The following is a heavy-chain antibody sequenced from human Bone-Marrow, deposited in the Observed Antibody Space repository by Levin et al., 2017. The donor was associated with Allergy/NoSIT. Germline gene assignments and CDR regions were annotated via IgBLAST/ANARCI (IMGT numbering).Heavy chain of an antibody. V-gene: IGHV3-7*01. J-gene: IGHJ4*02. D-gene: IGHD2-15*01. Sequence: GGSLRLSCAASGFTFSNYWMSWVRQAPGKGLEWVATIKQDGSEEYYVDSVKGRFTISRDNVKNLMSLQMNSLRAEVTAVFYCARDYCSDGSCYSFCVFDYWGQGTLVTVSS. CDR3: ARDYCSDGSCYSFCVFDY. CDR2: IKQDGSEE. CDR1: GFTFSNYW.